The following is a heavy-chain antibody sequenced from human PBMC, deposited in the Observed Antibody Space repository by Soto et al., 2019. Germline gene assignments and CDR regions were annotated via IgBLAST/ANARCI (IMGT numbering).Heavy chain of an antibody. CDR2: IYYTGNT. D-gene: IGHD3-16*01. V-gene: IGHV4-39*01. Sequence: QLQLQESGPGLVKPSETLSLTCTVSGGSISISNYYWGWIRQPPGKGLEWIGSIYYTGNTYYNPSLKSRVTISVDTSKNQFSLKLSSVTAADTAVYYCARHAPWAGGSGWGQGTLVTVSS. J-gene: IGHJ4*02. CDR1: GGSISISNYY. CDR3: ARHAPWAGGSG.